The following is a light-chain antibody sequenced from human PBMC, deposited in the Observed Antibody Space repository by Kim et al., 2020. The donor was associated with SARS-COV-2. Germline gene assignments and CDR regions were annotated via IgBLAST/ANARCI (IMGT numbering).Light chain of an antibody. V-gene: IGKV1-39*01. CDR1: QIISNF. CDR3: QQTYRIPYT. Sequence: STVADKVTVTCRASQIISNFVNWYQQKPGKAPTLLIYAASALQSRVPSRFNGSGSGTDFRLAISNLHPEDSASYYCQQTYRIPYTFGQGTKVDIK. CDR2: AAS. J-gene: IGKJ2*01.